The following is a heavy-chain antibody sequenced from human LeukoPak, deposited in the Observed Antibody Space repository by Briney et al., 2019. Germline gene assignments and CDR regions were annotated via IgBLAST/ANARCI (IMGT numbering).Heavy chain of an antibody. D-gene: IGHD4-17*01. CDR3: ARDRTVTTFDS. CDR1: GFTFGSYW. V-gene: IGHV3-7*01. CDR2: IKQDGSQR. J-gene: IGHJ4*02. Sequence: GGSLRLSCAASGFTFGSYWMSWVRQSPGKGLEWVANIKQDGSQRYYVDSVKGRFTISRDNAKNSLYLQMISLRVEDTALYYCARDRTVTTFDSWGQGTLVTVSS.